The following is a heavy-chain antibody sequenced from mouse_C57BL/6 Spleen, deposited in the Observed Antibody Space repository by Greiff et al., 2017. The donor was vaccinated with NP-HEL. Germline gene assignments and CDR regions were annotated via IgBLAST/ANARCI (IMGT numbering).Heavy chain of an antibody. J-gene: IGHJ4*01. V-gene: IGHV1-69*01. CDR3: ARWSYSNLYYYAMDY. D-gene: IGHD2-5*01. CDR1: GYTFTSYW. Sequence: VQLQQPGAELVMPGASVKLSCKASGYTFTSYWMHWVKQRPGQGLEWIGEIDPSDSYTNYNQKFKGKSTLTVDKSSSTAYMQLSSLTSEDSAVYYCARWSYSNLYYYAMDYWGQGTSVTVSS. CDR2: IDPSDSYT.